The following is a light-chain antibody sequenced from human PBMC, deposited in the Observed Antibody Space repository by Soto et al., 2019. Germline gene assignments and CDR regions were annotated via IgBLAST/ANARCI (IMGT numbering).Light chain of an antibody. CDR3: CSYAGSSYV. CDR1: RSDVGDYKY. V-gene: IGLV2-8*01. CDR2: EVN. Sequence: QSVLTQPPSASGSPGQSVTISCTGSRSDVGDYKYVSWYQQYPGKAPKLIIYEVNRRPSGIPDRFSGSKSDNAASLTVSGLQAEDEADYYCCSYAGSSYVFGSGTKVPVL. J-gene: IGLJ1*01.